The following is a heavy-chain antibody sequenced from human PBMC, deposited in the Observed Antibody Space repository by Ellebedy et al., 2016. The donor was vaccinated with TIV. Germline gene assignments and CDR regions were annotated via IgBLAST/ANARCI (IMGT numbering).Heavy chain of an antibody. J-gene: IGHJ4*02. CDR1: GFTFSSYA. D-gene: IGHD3-3*02. CDR3: ARGQISGYFDY. CDR2: ISGSGGST. V-gene: IGHV3-23*01. Sequence: GGSLRLXXAASGFTFSSYAMSWVRQAPGKGLEWVSAISGSGGSTYYADSVKGRFTISRDNSKNTLYLQMNSLRAEDTAVYYCARGQISGYFDYWGQGTLVTVSS.